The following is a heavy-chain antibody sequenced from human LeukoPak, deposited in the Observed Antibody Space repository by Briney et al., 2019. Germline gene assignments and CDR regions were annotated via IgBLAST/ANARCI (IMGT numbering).Heavy chain of an antibody. D-gene: IGHD1-26*01. J-gene: IGHJ4*02. CDR2: ISWNSGDI. V-gene: IGHV3-9*03. CDR1: GFRFDDYA. CDR3: AKGSGLVGALDS. Sequence: GGSLRLACVGSGFRFDDYAMHWVGQAPGKGLEWVSGISWNSGDIGYADSVKGRFTISRDNAKNSVYLQMNSLKPEDMAFYYCAKGSGLVGALDSWGQGALVTVSS.